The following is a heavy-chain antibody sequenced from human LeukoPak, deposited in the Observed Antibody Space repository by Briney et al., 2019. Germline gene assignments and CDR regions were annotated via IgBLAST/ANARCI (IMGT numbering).Heavy chain of an antibody. V-gene: IGHV4-59*01. Sequence: PSETLSLTCTVSGGSISSYYWSWIRQPPGKGLEWVGYIYYSGSINYNPPLKSRVTISVDTSKNQFSLKLSSVTAADTAVYYCARVTYFFWGPDYWGQGTLVTVSS. D-gene: IGHD3-16*01. CDR1: GGSISSYY. J-gene: IGHJ4*02. CDR3: ARVTYFFWGPDY. CDR2: IYYSGSI.